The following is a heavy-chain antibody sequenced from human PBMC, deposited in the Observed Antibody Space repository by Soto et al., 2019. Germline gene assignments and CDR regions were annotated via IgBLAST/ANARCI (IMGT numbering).Heavy chain of an antibody. D-gene: IGHD3-10*01. V-gene: IGHV4-31*03. J-gene: IGHJ2*01. CDR1: GGSISSGDRY. CDR2: IYYRGYT. Sequence: QVQLQESGPGLVKPSQTLSLTCTVSGGSISSGDRYWSWIRQHPGKGLEWIGYIYYRGYTYYNASLKSRLTISLDTSKNQFSLNLSSVTAADTALYYCARGSRYGSVSYDWYFALWGRGTLVPVSS. CDR3: ARGSRYGSVSYDWYFAL.